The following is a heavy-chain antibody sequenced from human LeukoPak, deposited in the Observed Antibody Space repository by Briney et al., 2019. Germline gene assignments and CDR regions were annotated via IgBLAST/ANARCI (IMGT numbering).Heavy chain of an antibody. Sequence: PSETLSLTCTVSGGSISSNSYYWGWIRQPPGKGLEWIGNIYYNGGTYNNPSLKSRVTISVDTSKNQFSLKLSSVTAADTAVYYCARGDYGDYNWFDPWGQGTLVTVSS. V-gene: IGHV4-39*07. CDR2: IYYNGGT. D-gene: IGHD4-17*01. J-gene: IGHJ5*02. CDR3: ARGDYGDYNWFDP. CDR1: GGSISSNSYY.